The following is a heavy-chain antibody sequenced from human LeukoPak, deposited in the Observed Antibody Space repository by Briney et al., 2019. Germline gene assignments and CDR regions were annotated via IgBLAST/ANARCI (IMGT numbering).Heavy chain of an antibody. Sequence: GGSLRLSCAASGFTFSSYAMNWVRQAPGKGLEWVSSINSRSTYIYYADSVKGRFTISRDNAKNSLYLQMNNLRAEDTAMFYCATSMAQDVDAFHIWGQGTMVTVSS. V-gene: IGHV3-21*01. CDR1: GFTFSSYA. J-gene: IGHJ3*02. D-gene: IGHD2-21*01. CDR2: INSRSTYI. CDR3: ATSMAQDVDAFHI.